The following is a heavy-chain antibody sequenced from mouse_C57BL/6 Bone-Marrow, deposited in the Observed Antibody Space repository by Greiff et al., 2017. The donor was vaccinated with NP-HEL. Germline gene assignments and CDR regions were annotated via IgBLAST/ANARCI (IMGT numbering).Heavy chain of an antibody. V-gene: IGHV1-69*01. J-gene: IGHJ1*03. CDR3: ARHDWYFDV. Sequence: VQLQQPGAELVMPGASVKLSCKASGYTFTSYWMHWVKQRPGQGLEWIGEIDPSDSYTNYNQKFKGKSTLTVDKSSSTAYMQLSSLTSEDSAVYYCARHDWYFDVWGTGTTVTVSS. CDR1: GYTFTSYW. CDR2: IDPSDSYT.